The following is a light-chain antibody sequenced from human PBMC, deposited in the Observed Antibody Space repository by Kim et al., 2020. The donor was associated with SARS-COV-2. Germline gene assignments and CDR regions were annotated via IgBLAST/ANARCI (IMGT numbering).Light chain of an antibody. CDR2: KAS. CDR3: QQYNSYPWT. CDR1: QSISSW. Sequence: TTVGDRDTITCRASQSISSWLAWYQQKPGKAPKRLIYKASSLERGVLSRFSGSGSGTEFTLTISSLQPDDFATYYCQQYNSYPWTFGQGTKVNIK. V-gene: IGKV1-5*03. J-gene: IGKJ1*01.